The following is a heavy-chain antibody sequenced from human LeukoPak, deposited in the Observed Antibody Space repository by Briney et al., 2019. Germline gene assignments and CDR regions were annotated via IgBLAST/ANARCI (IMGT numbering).Heavy chain of an antibody. CDR3: ARGRYYFDY. CDR1: GFTFSSYA. CDR2: ISYDGSNK. J-gene: IGHJ4*02. V-gene: IGHV3-30-3*01. Sequence: GGSLRLSCAASGFTFSSYAMHWVRHAPGKGLEWVAVISYDGSNKYYADSVKGRFTISRDNSKNTLYLQMNSLRAEDTAVYYCARGRYYFDYWGQGTLVTVSS.